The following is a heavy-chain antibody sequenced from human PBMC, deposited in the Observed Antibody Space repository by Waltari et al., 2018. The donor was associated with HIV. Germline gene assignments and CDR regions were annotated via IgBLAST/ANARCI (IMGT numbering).Heavy chain of an antibody. J-gene: IGHJ4*02. Sequence: EVQLLESGGDLQQLGGSLRLSGAASGFIFSSYAMSWVRTAPGRGLEWVSSINGGTTGTFYAYSVKGRFTISRDSSKNTLYLQMNSLRAEDTAVYYCAKDRSYDSSGYFDYWGEGTLVTVSS. CDR3: AKDRSYDSSGYFDY. CDR2: INGGTTGT. CDR1: GFIFSSYA. V-gene: IGHV3-23*01. D-gene: IGHD3-22*01.